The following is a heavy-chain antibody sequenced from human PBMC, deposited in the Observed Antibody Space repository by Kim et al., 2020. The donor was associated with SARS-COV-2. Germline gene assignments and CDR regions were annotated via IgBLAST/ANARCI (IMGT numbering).Heavy chain of an antibody. Sequence: GGSLRLSCAASGFTFSSSAMCWVRQAPGKGLEWVSTISGSYFSTYYADSVKGRFTISRDNSKNTLYLQMNSLRAEDTAVYYCAKDRQSSGSEPYWYFDLWGRGTLVTVSS. V-gene: IGHV3-23*01. CDR2: ISGSYFST. J-gene: IGHJ2*01. CDR3: AKDRQSSGSEPYWYFDL. D-gene: IGHD3-10*01. CDR1: GFTFSSSA.